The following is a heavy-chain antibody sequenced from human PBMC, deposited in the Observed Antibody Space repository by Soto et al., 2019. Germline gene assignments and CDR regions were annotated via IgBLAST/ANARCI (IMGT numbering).Heavy chain of an antibody. CDR1: GFTFSSYA. V-gene: IGHV3-23*01. CDR2: ISGSGGST. CDR3: AKDEYYYGSGSYYSESQTPLRTVLYYFDY. D-gene: IGHD3-10*01. J-gene: IGHJ4*02. Sequence: GGSLRLSCAASGFTFSSYAMSWVRQAPGKGLEWVSAISGSGGSTYYADSVKGRFTISRDNSKNTLYLQMNSLRAEDTAVYYCAKDEYYYGSGSYYSESQTPLRTVLYYFDYWGQGTLVTVSS.